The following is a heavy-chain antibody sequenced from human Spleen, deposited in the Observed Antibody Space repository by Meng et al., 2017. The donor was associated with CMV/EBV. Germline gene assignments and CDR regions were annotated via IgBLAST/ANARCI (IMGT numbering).Heavy chain of an antibody. V-gene: IGHV4-59*12. D-gene: IGHD3-3*01. CDR1: GGSISNYW. Sequence: SETLSLTCTVSGGSISNYWWSWIRQPPGKGLEWIGYIYHSGRTNYSPSLKSRVAISADTSKNQFSLKLTSVTAADTAVYYCARNDFWSGPSRYWGQGTLVTVSS. CDR2: IYHSGRT. CDR3: ARNDFWSGPSRY. J-gene: IGHJ4*02.